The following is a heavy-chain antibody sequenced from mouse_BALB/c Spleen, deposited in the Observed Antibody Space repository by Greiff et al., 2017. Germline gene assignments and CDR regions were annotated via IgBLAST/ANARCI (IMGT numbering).Heavy chain of an antibody. J-gene: IGHJ3*01. CDR1: GYSFTSYW. CDR2: IDPSDSET. Sequence: QVQLQQSGPQLVRPGASVKISCKASGYSFTSYWMHWVKQRPGQGLEWIGMIDPSDSETRLNQKFKDKATLTVDKSSSTAYMQLSSPTSEDSAVYYCARDGNLAWFAYWGQGTLVTVSA. V-gene: IGHV1S127*01. CDR3: ARDGNLAWFAY. D-gene: IGHD2-1*01.